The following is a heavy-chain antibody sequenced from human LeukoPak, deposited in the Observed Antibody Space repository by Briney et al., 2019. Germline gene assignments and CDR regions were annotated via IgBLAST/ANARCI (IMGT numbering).Heavy chain of an antibody. CDR3: ARNYYGSGSIKAPNYYYYMDV. D-gene: IGHD3-10*01. Sequence: AASVKVSCKASGYTFTSYGISWVRQAPGQGLEWMGWISAYNGNTNYAQKLQGRVTMTTDTSTSTAYMELSSLRSEDTAVYYCARNYYGSGSIKAPNYYYYMDVWGKGTTVTISS. V-gene: IGHV1-18*01. J-gene: IGHJ6*03. CDR1: GYTFTSYG. CDR2: ISAYNGNT.